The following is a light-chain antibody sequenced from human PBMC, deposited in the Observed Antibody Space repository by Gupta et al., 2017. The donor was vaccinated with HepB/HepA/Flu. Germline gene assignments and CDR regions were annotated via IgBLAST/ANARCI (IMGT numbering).Light chain of an antibody. Sequence: DIVMTQSPDSLAVSLGERATINCKSSQNVLYNSNNKYYLAWYQQKPGQPPKLLIKWASTREFGVPDRFSGSGSGTDFTLTISSLQAEDVAVYYCHQCYDFSPYTFGQGTKLEI. J-gene: IGKJ2*01. CDR2: WAS. CDR3: HQCYDFSPYT. CDR1: QNVLYNSNNKYY. V-gene: IGKV4-1*01.